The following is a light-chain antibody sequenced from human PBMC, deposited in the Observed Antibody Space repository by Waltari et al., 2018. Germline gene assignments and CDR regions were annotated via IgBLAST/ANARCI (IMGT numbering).Light chain of an antibody. J-gene: IGKJ1*01. V-gene: IGKV3-15*01. CDR2: GAS. CDR3: QQYDNWLGT. CDR1: QSIRSN. Sequence: EIVMTQSPATLSVFPGERATLSCRASQSIRSNLAWYQHKPGQAPRLLIYGASTRATSIAARFSGSGSGTEFTLTISRLQSEDFAVYFCQQYDNWLGTFGQGTKVEIK.